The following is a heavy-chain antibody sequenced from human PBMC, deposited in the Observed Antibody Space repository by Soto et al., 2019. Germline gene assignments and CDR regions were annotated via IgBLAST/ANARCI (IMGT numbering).Heavy chain of an antibody. CDR3: ARGTFYDYVWGSYPSHGMDV. J-gene: IGHJ6*02. CDR2: IYSGGST. V-gene: IGHV3-66*01. D-gene: IGHD3-16*02. CDR1: GFTVSSNY. Sequence: GSLRLSCAASGFTVSSNYMSWVRQAPGKGLEWVSVIYSGGSTYYADSVKGRFTISRDNSKNTLYLQMNSLRAEDTAVYYCARGTFYDYVWGSYPSHGMDVWGQGTTVTVSS.